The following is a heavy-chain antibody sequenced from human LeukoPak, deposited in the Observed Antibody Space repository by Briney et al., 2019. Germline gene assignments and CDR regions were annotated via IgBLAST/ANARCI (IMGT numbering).Heavy chain of an antibody. CDR2: ISGYNGNT. V-gene: IGHV1-18*01. J-gene: IGHJ5*02. CDR1: GYAFTTYG. D-gene: IGHD3-16*01. Sequence: ASVKVSCKASGYAFTTYGIGWVRQAPGQGLEWMGWISGYNGNTNYAQKFQGRVTMTTDTSTSTAYMELRSLRSDDTAVYYCARTSHESVLYWSDPWGQGTLVNVSS. CDR3: ARTSHESVLYWSDP.